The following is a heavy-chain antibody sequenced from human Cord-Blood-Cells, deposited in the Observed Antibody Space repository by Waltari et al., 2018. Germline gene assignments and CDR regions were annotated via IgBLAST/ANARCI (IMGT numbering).Heavy chain of an antibody. V-gene: IGHV1-69*10. D-gene: IGHD5-12*01. Sequence: QVLLVQSGAEVKKPGSSVKVSCKASGGTFSSYAISWVRQAPGKGLEWMGGIIPIRGIANYAQKFQGRVTITADKSTSTAYMELSSLRSEDTAVYYCARGSAGYSGYDYAFDIWGQGTMVTVSS. CDR2: IIPIRGIA. CDR1: GGTFSSYA. CDR3: ARGSAGYSGYDYAFDI. J-gene: IGHJ3*02.